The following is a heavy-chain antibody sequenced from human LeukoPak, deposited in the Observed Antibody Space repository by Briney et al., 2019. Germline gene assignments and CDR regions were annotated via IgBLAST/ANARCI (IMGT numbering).Heavy chain of an antibody. J-gene: IGHJ6*02. CDR1: GFTFSSYW. Sequence: GGSLRLSCAVSGFTFSSYWMHWVRQAPGKGLAWVSRIKSDGSSTSYADSVKGRFTISRDNAKNTLYLQMNSLRAEDTAVYYCARGDGYGMDVWGQGTTVTVSS. CDR2: IKSDGSST. D-gene: IGHD5-24*01. CDR3: ARGDGYGMDV. V-gene: IGHV3-74*01.